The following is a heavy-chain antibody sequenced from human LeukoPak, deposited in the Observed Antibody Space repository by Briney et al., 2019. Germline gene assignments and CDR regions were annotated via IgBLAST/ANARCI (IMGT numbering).Heavy chain of an antibody. J-gene: IGHJ3*02. CDR1: GFTFSSYW. D-gene: IGHD3-10*01. CDR3: ARDLAGSDAFDI. V-gene: IGHV3-66*01. Sequence: GGSLRLSCAASGFTFSSYWMSWVRQAPGKGLEWVSVIYSGGSTYYADSVKGRFTISRDNSKNTLYLQMNSLRAEDTAVYYCARDLAGSDAFDIWGQGTMVTVSS. CDR2: IYSGGST.